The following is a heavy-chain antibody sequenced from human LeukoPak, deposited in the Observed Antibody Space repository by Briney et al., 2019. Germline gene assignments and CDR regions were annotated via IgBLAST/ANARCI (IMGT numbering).Heavy chain of an antibody. CDR3: ATQSLLAGVPYGYFQH. CDR2: FDPEDGEA. V-gene: IGHV1-24*01. D-gene: IGHD3-10*01. J-gene: IGHJ1*01. CDR1: GDSLSDLS. Sequence: ASVKVSCKVSGDSLSDLSMHWVRQAPGKGLEWMGGFDPEDGEAFYAQKFQGRVTMTEDTSADTAFMELSGLRSEDTAVYYCATQSLLAGVPYGYFQHWGPGTLVTVSS.